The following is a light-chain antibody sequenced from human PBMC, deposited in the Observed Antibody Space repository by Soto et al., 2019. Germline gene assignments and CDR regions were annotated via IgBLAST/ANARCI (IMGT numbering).Light chain of an antibody. CDR2: AAS. CDR3: QQYGSSPPT. J-gene: IGKJ1*01. Sequence: EIVMTQSPATLSVSPGDRATLSCRASESVTSSLAWYQQKPGQPPRLLIYAASTRATDVPARFSGGGSGTDFTLTISRLEPEDFAVYYCQQYGSSPPTFGQGTKVDIK. CDR1: ESVTSS. V-gene: IGKV3-20*01.